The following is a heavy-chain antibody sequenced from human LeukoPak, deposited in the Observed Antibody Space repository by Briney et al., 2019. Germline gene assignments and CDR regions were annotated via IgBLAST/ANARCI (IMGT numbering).Heavy chain of an antibody. CDR2: IIPIFGTA. CDR3: ARQRSGDFDY. V-gene: IGHV1-69*05. D-gene: IGHD3-10*01. J-gene: IGHJ4*02. CDR1: GGTFSSYA. Sequence: SVKVSCKASGGTFSSYAISWVRQAPGQGLEWMGGIIPIFGTANYAQKFQSRVTITTDESTSTAYMELSSLRSDDTAVYYCARQRSGDFDYWGQGTLVTVSS.